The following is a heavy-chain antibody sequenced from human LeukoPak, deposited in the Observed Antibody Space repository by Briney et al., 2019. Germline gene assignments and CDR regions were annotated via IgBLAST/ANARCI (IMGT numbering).Heavy chain of an antibody. J-gene: IGHJ3*02. V-gene: IGHV1-46*01. D-gene: IGHD5-24*01. Sequence: ASVKVSCKASGYTFSNHNIHWVRQAPGQGLEWMGIVNPSGDSTNYAQNFQGRVTMTGDTSTSTVYIELSSLRSEDTAVYYCARVRDGYNDAYDIWGQGTMVTVPS. CDR2: VNPSGDST. CDR1: GYTFSNHN. CDR3: ARVRDGYNDAYDI.